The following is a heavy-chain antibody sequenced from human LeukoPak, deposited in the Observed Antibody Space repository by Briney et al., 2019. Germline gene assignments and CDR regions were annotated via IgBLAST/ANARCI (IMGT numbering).Heavy chain of an antibody. CDR2: ISSSSSYT. CDR1: GFTFSDYY. CDR3: ARDLAAEPYYYGSGSLDY. V-gene: IGHV3-11*05. J-gene: IGHJ4*02. D-gene: IGHD3-10*01. Sequence: GGSLRLSCAASGFTFSDYYMSWIRQAPGKGLEWVSYISSSSSYTNYADSVEGRFTISRDNAKNSLYLQMNSLRAEDTAVYYCARDLAAEPYYYGSGSLDYWGQGTLVTVSS.